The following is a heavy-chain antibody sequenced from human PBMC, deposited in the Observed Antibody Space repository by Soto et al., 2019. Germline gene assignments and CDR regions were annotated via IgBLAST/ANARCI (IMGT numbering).Heavy chain of an antibody. Sequence: QSQTLSLTCAISGDSVSSNSAAWNWIRQSPSRGLEWLGRTYYRSKWYNDYAVSVKSRITINPDTSKNQFSLQLNSVTPEDTAVYYCARYAWEYSGYDEGRYYYGMDVWGQGTTVTVSS. CDR3: ARYAWEYSGYDEGRYYYGMDV. D-gene: IGHD5-12*01. CDR2: TYYRSKWYN. J-gene: IGHJ6*02. V-gene: IGHV6-1*01. CDR1: GDSVSSNSAA.